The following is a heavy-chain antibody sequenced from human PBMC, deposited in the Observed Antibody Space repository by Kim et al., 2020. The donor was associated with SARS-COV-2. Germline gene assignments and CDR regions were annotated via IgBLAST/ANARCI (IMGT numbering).Heavy chain of an antibody. CDR3: ARHPITIFGVVNPAWYFDL. V-gene: IGHV4-39*01. Sequence: SRVTISVDTSKNQFSLKLSSVTAADTAVYYCARHPITIFGVVNPAWYFDLWGRGTLVTVSS. J-gene: IGHJ2*01. D-gene: IGHD3-3*01.